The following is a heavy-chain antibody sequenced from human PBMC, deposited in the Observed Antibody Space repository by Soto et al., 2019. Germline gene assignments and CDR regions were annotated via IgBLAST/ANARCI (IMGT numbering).Heavy chain of an antibody. CDR3: ARGGYDFWSGPENNYYYYYMDV. D-gene: IGHD3-3*01. CDR2: INHSGST. CDR1: GGSSSGYY. V-gene: IGHV4-34*01. Sequence: SQTLSLTCAVYGGSSSGYYWSWIRQPPGKGLEWIGEINHSGSTNYNPSLKSRVTISVDTSKNQFSLKLSSVTAADTAVYYCARGGYDFWSGPENNYYYYYMDVWGKGTTVTVS. J-gene: IGHJ6*03.